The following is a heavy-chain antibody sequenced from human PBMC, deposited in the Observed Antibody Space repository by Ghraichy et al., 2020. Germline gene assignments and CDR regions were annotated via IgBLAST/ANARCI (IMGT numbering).Heavy chain of an antibody. CDR1: GFTFSSYS. J-gene: IGHJ3*02. CDR3: ARDSTPYGDYLDAFDI. Sequence: GGSLRLSCAASGFTFSSYSMNWVRQAPGKGLEWVSYISGSSTIYYADSVKGRFTISRDNAKNSLYLQMNSLRDEDTAVYYCARDSTPYGDYLDAFDIWGQGTMVTVSS. CDR2: ISGSSTI. D-gene: IGHD4-17*01. V-gene: IGHV3-48*02.